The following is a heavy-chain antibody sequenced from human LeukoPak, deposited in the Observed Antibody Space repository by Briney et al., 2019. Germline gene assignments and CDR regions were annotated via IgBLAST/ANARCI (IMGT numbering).Heavy chain of an antibody. J-gene: IGHJ6*03. D-gene: IGHD3-10*01. Sequence: GGSLRLSCLASGFTFRDYYMTWIRQAPGKGLEWISFISSRGTTTDYADSVKGRFTISRDNAKNSLYLQMNSLKGDDTAVYYCAKDSAFYYIDVWGKGTTVIISS. CDR3: AKDSAFYYIDV. CDR1: GFTFRDYY. CDR2: ISSRGTTT. V-gene: IGHV3-11*04.